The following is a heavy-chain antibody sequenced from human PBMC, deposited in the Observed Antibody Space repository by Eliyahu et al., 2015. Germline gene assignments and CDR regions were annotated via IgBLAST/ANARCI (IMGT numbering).Heavy chain of an antibody. CDR1: GGSXSSYY. J-gene: IGHJ4*02. V-gene: IGHV4-59*01. D-gene: IGHD6-6*01. CDR3: ASEFSSSSNEAYFDY. Sequence: QVQLQESGPGLVKPSETLSLTCTVSGGSXSSYYWSWIRQPPGKGLEWIGYIYYSGSTNYNPSLKSRVTISVDTSKNQFSLKLSSVTAADTAVYYCASEFSSSSNEAYFDYWGQGTLVTVSS. CDR2: IYYSGST.